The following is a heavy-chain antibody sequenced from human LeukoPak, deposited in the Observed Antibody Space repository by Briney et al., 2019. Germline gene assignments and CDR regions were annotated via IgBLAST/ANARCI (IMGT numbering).Heavy chain of an antibody. CDR3: AKSKSPYPMDYIFDF. V-gene: IGHV3-30*18. D-gene: IGHD4-11*01. J-gene: IGHJ4*02. Sequence: GRSLRLSCAASGFTFSSYGMHWVRQAPGKGLEWVAVISNDGSITKYGDSVKGRFTISRDNSKNTLYVQMNSLRTDDAAVYYCAKSKSPYPMDYIFDFWGQGTLVTVSS. CDR2: ISNDGSIT. CDR1: GFTFSSYG.